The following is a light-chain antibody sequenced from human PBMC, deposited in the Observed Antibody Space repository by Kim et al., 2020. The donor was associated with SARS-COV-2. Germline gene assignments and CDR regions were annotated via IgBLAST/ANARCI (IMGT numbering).Light chain of an antibody. CDR3: QQQYTYPVT. J-gene: IGKJ4*01. V-gene: IGKV1-16*01. Sequence: AAVEDTVTITGRASQVISNYLAGLQQNPGRAPKSRISDADSRQIGVPSRFSGSGSGPYFTLTIRGLQPEDLGTYYCQQQYTYPVTFGGWTKGDSK. CDR2: DAD. CDR1: QVISNY.